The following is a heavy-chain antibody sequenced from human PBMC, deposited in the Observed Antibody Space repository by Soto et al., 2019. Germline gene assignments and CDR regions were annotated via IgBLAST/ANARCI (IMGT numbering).Heavy chain of an antibody. CDR1: GFTFSSYG. CDR3: VKGRKIQWRETRYFDY. Sequence: GGSLRLSCAASGFTFSSYGMHWVRQAPGKGLEWVAVISYDGSNKYYADSVKGRFTISRDNSKNTLYLQMNSLRAEDTAVYYCVKGRKIQWRETRYFDYWGQGTLVTVSS. CDR2: ISYDGSNK. D-gene: IGHD2-8*01. V-gene: IGHV3-30*18. J-gene: IGHJ4*02.